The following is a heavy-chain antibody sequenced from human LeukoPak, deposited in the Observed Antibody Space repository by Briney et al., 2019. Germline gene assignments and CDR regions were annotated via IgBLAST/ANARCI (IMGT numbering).Heavy chain of an antibody. Sequence: SAKVSCKASGGTFSSYAISWVRQAPGQGLEWMGGIIPIFGTANYAQKFQGRVTITTDESTSTAYMELSSLRSEDTAVYYCARGIAAAGTPPSRFDPWGQGTLVTVSS. D-gene: IGHD6-13*01. CDR3: ARGIAAAGTPPSRFDP. J-gene: IGHJ5*02. CDR1: GGTFSSYA. V-gene: IGHV1-69*05. CDR2: IIPIFGTA.